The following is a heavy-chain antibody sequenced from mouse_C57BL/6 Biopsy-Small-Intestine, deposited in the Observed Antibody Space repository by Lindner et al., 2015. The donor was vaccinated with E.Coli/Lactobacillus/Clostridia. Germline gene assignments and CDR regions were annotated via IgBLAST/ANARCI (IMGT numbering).Heavy chain of an antibody. V-gene: IGHV1-7*01. J-gene: IGHJ3*01. CDR1: GYTFTSYW. Sequence: VQLQESGAELAKPGASVKLSCKASGYTFTSYWMHWVKQRPGQGLEWIGYINPSSGYTKYNQKFKDKATLTAYKSSSTAYMQLSSLTYEDSAVYYCARSDGNPAWFAYWGQGTLVTVSA. CDR3: ARSDGNPAWFAY. D-gene: IGHD2-1*01. CDR2: INPSSGYT.